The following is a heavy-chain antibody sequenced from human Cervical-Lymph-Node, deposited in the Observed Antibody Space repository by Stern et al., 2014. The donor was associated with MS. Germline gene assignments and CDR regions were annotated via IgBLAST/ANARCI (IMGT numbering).Heavy chain of an antibody. D-gene: IGHD5-24*01. CDR2: IHNSGTS. J-gene: IGHJ4*02. Sequence: QVQLQESGPGLVKPSQTLSLTCAVTGGSISSAEYYWSWIRQSPGKGLEWIGYIHNSGTSYYNPSLKSRVPMSVDTSKNQFSLKLRSVTAADTAVYYCSRDADGYSLIFGYWGRGTLVTVSS. V-gene: IGHV4-30-4*01. CDR1: GGSISSAEYY. CDR3: SRDADGYSLIFGY.